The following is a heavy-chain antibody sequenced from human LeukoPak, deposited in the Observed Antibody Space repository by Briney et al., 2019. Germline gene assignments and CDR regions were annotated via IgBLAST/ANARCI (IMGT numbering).Heavy chain of an antibody. V-gene: IGHV1-2*02. CDR3: ARDRVTIFGVVNSFDY. Sequence: SVKVSCKASGYTFTGYYMHWVRQAPGQGLEWMGWINPNSGGTNYAQKFQGRVTMTRDTSISTAYMELSRLRSDDTAVYYCARDRVTIFGVVNSFDYWGQGTLVTVSS. CDR2: INPNSGGT. CDR1: GYTFTGYY. J-gene: IGHJ4*02. D-gene: IGHD3-3*01.